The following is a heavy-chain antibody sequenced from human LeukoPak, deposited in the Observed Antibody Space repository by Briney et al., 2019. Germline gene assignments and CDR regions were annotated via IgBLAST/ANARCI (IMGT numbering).Heavy chain of an antibody. V-gene: IGHV3-11*04. J-gene: IGHJ4*02. CDR3: ARGTYTAVDY. Sequence: GGSLRLSCAASGFTFSDSYMSWLRQAPGKGLKCVSYISGSSGTIYYADSAKGRFTISRDNAKNSLYLQMNSLRAEDTAVYYCARGTYTAVDYWGQGTLVTVSS. CDR1: GFTFSDSY. D-gene: IGHD5-18*01. CDR2: ISGSSGTI.